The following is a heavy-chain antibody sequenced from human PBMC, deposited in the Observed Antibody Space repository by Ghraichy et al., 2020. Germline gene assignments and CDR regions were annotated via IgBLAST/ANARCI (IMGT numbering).Heavy chain of an antibody. D-gene: IGHD3-3*01. J-gene: IGHJ6*02. Sequence: VGSLRLSCAASGFTVSSNYMSWVRQAPGKGLEWVSVIYSGGSTYYADSVKGRFTISRDNSKNTLYLQMNSLRAEDTAVYYCARDVYGVAYSYGMDVWGQGTTVSVSS. CDR2: IYSGGST. CDR3: ARDVYGVAYSYGMDV. V-gene: IGHV3-53*01. CDR1: GFTVSSNY.